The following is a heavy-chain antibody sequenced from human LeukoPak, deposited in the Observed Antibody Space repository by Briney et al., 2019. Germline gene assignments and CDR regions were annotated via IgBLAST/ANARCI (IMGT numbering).Heavy chain of an antibody. D-gene: IGHD3-10*01. CDR1: GFTFGGSA. CDR3: TRHDVFGYYYYMDV. V-gene: IGHV3-73*01. CDR2: IRSKANGYAT. J-gene: IGHJ6*03. Sequence: PGGSLRLSCAASGFTFGGSAMHWVRQASGKGLEWVGRIRSKANGYATAYAASVKGRFTISRDDSKNTAYLQMNSLKTEDTAVYYCTRHDVFGYYYYMDVWAKGPRSPSP.